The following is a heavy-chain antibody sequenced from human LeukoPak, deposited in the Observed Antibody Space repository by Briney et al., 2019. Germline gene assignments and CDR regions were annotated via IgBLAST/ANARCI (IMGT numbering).Heavy chain of an antibody. J-gene: IGHJ5*02. V-gene: IGHV4-61*05. D-gene: IGHD6-6*01. Sequence: SETLSLTCTVSGGSISSSSYYWAWIRQPPGKGLEWIGYIYYSGSTNYNPSLNSRVTISVDTSKNQFSLKLSSVTAADTAVYYCARSLPAEQLGGSWFDPWGQGTLVTVSS. CDR2: IYYSGST. CDR1: GGSISSSSYY. CDR3: ARSLPAEQLGGSWFDP.